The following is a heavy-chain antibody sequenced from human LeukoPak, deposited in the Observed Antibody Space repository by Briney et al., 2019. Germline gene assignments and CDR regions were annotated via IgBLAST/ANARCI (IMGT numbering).Heavy chain of an antibody. J-gene: IGHJ5*02. CDR2: IYYSGST. V-gene: IGHV4-59*01. CDR1: GGSISSYY. D-gene: IGHD4-11*01. CDR3: AREHSIYVRNNWFDP. Sequence: PSETLSLTCTVSGGSISSYYWSWIRQPPGKGLEWIGYIYYSGSTNYNPSLKSRVTISVDTSKNKFSLKLSSVTAADTAVYYCAREHSIYVRNNWFDPWGQGTLVTVSS.